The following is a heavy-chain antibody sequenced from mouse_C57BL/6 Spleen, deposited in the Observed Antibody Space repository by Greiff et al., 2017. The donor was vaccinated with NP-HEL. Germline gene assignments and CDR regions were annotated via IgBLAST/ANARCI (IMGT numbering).Heavy chain of an antibody. CDR3: ARGDSSGSRGSWFAY. CDR1: GYTFTSYG. D-gene: IGHD3-2*02. CDR2: IYPRSGNT. V-gene: IGHV1-81*01. Sequence: QVQLQQSGAELARPGASVKLSCKASGYTFTSYGISWVKQRTGQGLEWIGEIYPRSGNTYYNEKFKGKATLTADKSSSTAYMELRSLTSEDSAVYFCARGDSSGSRGSWFAYWGQGTLVTVSA. J-gene: IGHJ3*01.